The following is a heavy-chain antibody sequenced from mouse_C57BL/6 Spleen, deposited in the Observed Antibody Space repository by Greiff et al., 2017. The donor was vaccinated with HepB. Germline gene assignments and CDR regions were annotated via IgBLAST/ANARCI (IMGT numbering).Heavy chain of an antibody. CDR1: GFTFSDYG. V-gene: IGHV5-17*01. J-gene: IGHJ2*01. CDR2: ISSGSSTI. CDR3: AGDSSALLGY. D-gene: IGHD3-2*02. Sequence: EVMLVESGGGLVKPGGSLKLSCAASGFTFSDYGMHWVRQAPEKGPEWVAYISSGSSTIYYADTVKGRFTISRDNAKNTLFLQMTSLRSEDTAMYYCAGDSSALLGYWGQGTTLTVSS.